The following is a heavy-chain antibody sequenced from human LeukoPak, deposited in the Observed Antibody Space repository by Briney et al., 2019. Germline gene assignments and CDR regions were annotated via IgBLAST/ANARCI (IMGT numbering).Heavy chain of an antibody. Sequence: GGSLRLSCAASGFTFSSYAMSWVRQAPGKGLEWVSAISGSGGSTYYADSVKGRFTISRDNSKNTLYLQMNSLRAEDTAVYYCAKDLGVAATLVEYFQHWGQGTLATVSS. V-gene: IGHV3-23*01. CDR1: GFTFSSYA. D-gene: IGHD2-15*01. CDR3: AKDLGVAATLVEYFQH. J-gene: IGHJ1*01. CDR2: ISGSGGST.